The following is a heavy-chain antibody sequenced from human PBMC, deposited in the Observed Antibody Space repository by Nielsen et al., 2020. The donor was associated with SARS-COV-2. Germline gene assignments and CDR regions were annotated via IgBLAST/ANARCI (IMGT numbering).Heavy chain of an antibody. J-gene: IGHJ3*02. CDR3: AKDPNSSDGDAFDI. D-gene: IGHD6-19*01. CDR1: GGSISSGDYY. Sequence: LRLSCTVSGGSISSGDYYWSWIRQPPGKGLEWIGYIYYSGSTYYNPSLKSRVTISVDTSKNQFSLKLSSVTAVDTAVYYCAKDPNSSDGDAFDIWGQGTMVTVSS. V-gene: IGHV4-30-4*01. CDR2: IYYSGST.